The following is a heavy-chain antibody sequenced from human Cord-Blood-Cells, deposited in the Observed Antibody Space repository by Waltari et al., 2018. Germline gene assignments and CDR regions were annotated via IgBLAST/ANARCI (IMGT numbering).Heavy chain of an antibody. CDR2: LNPNSGGT. Sequence: QVQLVQSGAEVKKPGASVKVSCKASGYTFTGYYMHWVRQAPGQGLEWRGRLNPNSGGTNYAQKFQGRVTMTRDTSISTAYMELSRLRSDDTAVYYCARDSSSYYYYGMDVWGQGTTVTVSS. V-gene: IGHV1-2*06. J-gene: IGHJ6*02. D-gene: IGHD6-6*01. CDR1: GYTFTGYY. CDR3: ARDSSSYYYYGMDV.